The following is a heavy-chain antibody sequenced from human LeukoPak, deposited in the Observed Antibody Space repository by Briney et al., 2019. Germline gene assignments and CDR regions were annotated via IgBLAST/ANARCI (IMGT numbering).Heavy chain of an antibody. Sequence: PGRSLRLSCAASGFTFTNYALHWVRQAPGKGLEWVAVISYEGNNKYYTDSVKGRFTISRDNSKNTLYLQMNSLRAEDTAVYYRAKGRTTTVRFLIDYWGQGTLVTVSS. V-gene: IGHV3-30*04. CDR3: AKGRTTTVRFLIDY. D-gene: IGHD4-17*01. CDR2: ISYEGNNK. CDR1: GFTFTNYA. J-gene: IGHJ4*02.